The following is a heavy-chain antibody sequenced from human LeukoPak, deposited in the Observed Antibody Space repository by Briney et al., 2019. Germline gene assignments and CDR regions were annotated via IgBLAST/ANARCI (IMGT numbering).Heavy chain of an antibody. D-gene: IGHD3-22*01. Sequence: GGSLRLSCITSGFTFSAYAMTWVRQAPGQGLEWISSIDGSGDKTYYGDSVKGRFTISRDNSKNTLYLQMNSLRAEDTAVYYCAKFDVRYGYYDSSGYYAPFDYWGQGTLVTVSS. V-gene: IGHV3-23*01. CDR3: AKFDVRYGYYDSSGYYAPFDY. CDR1: GFTFSAYA. CDR2: IDGSGDKT. J-gene: IGHJ4*02.